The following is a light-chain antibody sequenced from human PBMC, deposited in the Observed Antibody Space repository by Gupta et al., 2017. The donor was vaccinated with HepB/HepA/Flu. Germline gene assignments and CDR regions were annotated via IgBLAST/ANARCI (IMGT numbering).Light chain of an antibody. J-gene: IGLJ2*01. CDR1: SRDVGGYNY. CDR2: DVS. CDR3: SPYATSSTLRI. V-gene: IGLV2-14*03. Sequence: SRDVGGYNYVSWYQQYPGKAPKLIIYDVSNRPSGVSNRFSGSMSGSTASLAISGLQGEDEADYFCSPYATSSTLRIFGGGTKVTVL.